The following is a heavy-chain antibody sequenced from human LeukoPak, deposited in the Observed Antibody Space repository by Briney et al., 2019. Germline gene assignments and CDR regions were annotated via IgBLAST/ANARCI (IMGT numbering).Heavy chain of an antibody. CDR1: GFTFSSYW. D-gene: IGHD2-8*01. V-gene: IGHV3-74*01. CDR3: ALSTYCTNSVCYQDY. CDR2: INSDGSST. Sequence: GGSLRLSCAASGFTFSSYWMHWVRQAPGKGLVWVSRINSDGSSTSYADFVKGRFTISRDNAKNTLYLQMNSLRAEDTAVYYCALSTYCTNSVCYQDYWGQGTLVTVSS. J-gene: IGHJ4*02.